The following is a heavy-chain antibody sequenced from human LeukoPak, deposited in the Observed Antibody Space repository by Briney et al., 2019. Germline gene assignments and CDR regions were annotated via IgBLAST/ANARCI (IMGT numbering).Heavy chain of an antibody. V-gene: IGHV3-30*02. CDR1: GFTFTRYG. Sequence: GGSLRLSCAASGFTFTRYGMPWVRQAPGKGLEWVASVNSDETTRYYADSVKGRFTISRDNSKNTVYLQMNSLRAEDTAVYYCAKGMGSGWTFDYWGQGT. CDR2: VNSDETTR. J-gene: IGHJ4*03. D-gene: IGHD6-19*01. CDR3: AKGMGSGWTFDY.